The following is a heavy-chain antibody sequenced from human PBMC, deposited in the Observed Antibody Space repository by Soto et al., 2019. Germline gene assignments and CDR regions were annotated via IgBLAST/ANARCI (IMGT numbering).Heavy chain of an antibody. J-gene: IGHJ5*02. CDR1: GFTFSSYA. CDR3: AKGPHRYYDSSVRWFDP. CDR2: ISGSGGST. V-gene: IGHV3-23*01. D-gene: IGHD3-22*01. Sequence: GGSLRLSCAASGFTFSSYAMSWVRQAPGKGLEWVSAISGSGGSTYYADSVKGRFTISRDNSKNTLYLQMNSLRAEDTAVYYCAKGPHRYYDSSVRWFDPWGQGTLVTVSS.